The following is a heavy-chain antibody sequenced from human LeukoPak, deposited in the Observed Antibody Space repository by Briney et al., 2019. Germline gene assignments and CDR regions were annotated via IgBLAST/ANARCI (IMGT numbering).Heavy chain of an antibody. CDR1: GFTFSSHG. CDR3: AKDLNYGELVDS. Sequence: PGGSLRLSCAASGFTFSSHGMSWVRQAPGKGLEWVSTISGSGDNTYYADSVKGRFTISRDNTRNTLYLQMNSLRTEDTAVYYCAKDLNYGELVDSWGKGTLVTVSS. CDR2: ISGSGDNT. J-gene: IGHJ4*02. D-gene: IGHD4-17*01. V-gene: IGHV3-23*01.